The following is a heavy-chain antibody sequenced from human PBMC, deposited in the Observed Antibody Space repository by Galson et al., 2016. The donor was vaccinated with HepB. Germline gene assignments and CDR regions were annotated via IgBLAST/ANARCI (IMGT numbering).Heavy chain of an antibody. Sequence: SLRLSCAASGFRFSEHYMDWVRQAPGKGLEWVGRTRNKVNSYTTEYAASVKGRFTISRDDSKNSLYLQMNSLKTEDMALYYCARPSGKYSGGFDIWGQGTMVTVSS. D-gene: IGHD2/OR15-2a*01. J-gene: IGHJ3*02. CDR2: TRNKVNSYTT. CDR1: GFRFSEHY. V-gene: IGHV3-72*01. CDR3: ARPSGKYSGGFDI.